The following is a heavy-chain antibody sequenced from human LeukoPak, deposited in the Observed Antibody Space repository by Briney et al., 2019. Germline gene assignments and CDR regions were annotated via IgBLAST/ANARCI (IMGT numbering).Heavy chain of an antibody. J-gene: IGHJ4*02. CDR2: INHSGST. D-gene: IGHD3-9*01. Sequence: PSETLSLTCAVYGGSFSGYYWSWIRQPPGKGLEWIGEINHSGSTNYNPSLKSRVTISVDTSKNRFSLKLSSVTAADTAVYYCARGKGLRYFDWLRYWGQGTLVTVSS. CDR1: GGSFSGYY. CDR3: ARGKGLRYFDWLRY. V-gene: IGHV4-34*01.